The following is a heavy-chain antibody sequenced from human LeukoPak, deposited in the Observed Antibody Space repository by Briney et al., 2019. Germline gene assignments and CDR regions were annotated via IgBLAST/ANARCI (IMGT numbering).Heavy chain of an antibody. D-gene: IGHD2-2*01. CDR1: GYTFTSYG. CDR2: ISAYNGNT. Sequence: GASVKVSCKASGYTFTSYGISWVQQAPGQGLEWMGWISAYNGNTNYAQKLQGRVTMTTDTSTSTAYMELRSLRSDDTAVYYCARVSDCSSTSCYDYYYYYGMDVWGQGTTVTVSS. V-gene: IGHV1-18*01. J-gene: IGHJ6*02. CDR3: ARVSDCSSTSCYDYYYYYGMDV.